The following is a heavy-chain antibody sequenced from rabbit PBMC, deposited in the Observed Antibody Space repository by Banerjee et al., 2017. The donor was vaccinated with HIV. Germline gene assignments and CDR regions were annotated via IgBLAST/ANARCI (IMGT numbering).Heavy chain of an antibody. Sequence: QEQLEESGGDLVKPGGTLTLTCKASGFSASSNYCICWVRQAPGKGLEWIACIYTSSGSTYYASWAKGRFTISKTSSTTVTLQMTSLTAADTATYFCARRGDVDYGYGFNLWGPGTLVTVS. CDR1: GFSASSNYC. V-gene: IGHV1S45*01. J-gene: IGHJ4*01. CDR2: IYTSSGST. CDR3: ARRGDVDYGYGFNL. D-gene: IGHD6-1*01.